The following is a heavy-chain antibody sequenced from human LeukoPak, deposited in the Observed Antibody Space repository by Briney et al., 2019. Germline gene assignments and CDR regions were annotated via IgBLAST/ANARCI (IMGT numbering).Heavy chain of an antibody. V-gene: IGHV3-21*01. D-gene: IGHD1-20*01. CDR2: ISSSSSYI. CDR3: ARVLDITGTIFDAFDI. CDR1: GFTFSSYS. J-gene: IGHJ3*02. Sequence: GGSLRLSCAASGFTFSSYSMNWVRQAPGKGLEWVSSISSSSSYIYYADSVKGRFTISRDNAKNSLYLQMNSLRAEDTAVYYCARVLDITGTIFDAFDIWGQGTMVTVSS.